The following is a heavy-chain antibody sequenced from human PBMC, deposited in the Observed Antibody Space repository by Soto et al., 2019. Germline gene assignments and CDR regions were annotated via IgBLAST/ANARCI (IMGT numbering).Heavy chain of an antibody. D-gene: IGHD6-19*01. CDR1: GFTFSDYG. J-gene: IGHJ4*02. V-gene: IGHV1-18*01. CDR2: ISAFNGET. CDR3: VRDQQWLLPVPLNFDY. Sequence: ASVKVSCKASGFTFSDYGFSWVRQAPGRGLEGMGWISAFNGETNYTQKSEGRVAMTTDAATTTAYMELRSLTVDDTAVYYCVRDQQWLLPVPLNFDYWGQGIVVTVS.